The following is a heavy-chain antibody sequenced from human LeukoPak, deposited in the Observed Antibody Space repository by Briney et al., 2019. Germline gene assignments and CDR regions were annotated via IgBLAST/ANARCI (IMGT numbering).Heavy chain of an antibody. CDR3: ARDGDCSSTSCPNKTYYYYYMDV. V-gene: IGHV1-46*01. Sequence: ASVKVSCKASGYTFTSYYMHWVRQAPGQGLEWMGIINPSGGSTSYAQKFQGRVTMTRDMSTSTVYMELGSLRSEDTAVYYCARDGDCSSTSCPNKTYYYYYMDVWGKGTTVTVSS. D-gene: IGHD2-2*01. CDR2: INPSGGST. CDR1: GYTFTSYY. J-gene: IGHJ6*03.